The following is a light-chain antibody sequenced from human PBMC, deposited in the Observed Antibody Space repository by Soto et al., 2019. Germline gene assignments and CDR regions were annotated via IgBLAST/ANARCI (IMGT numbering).Light chain of an antibody. CDR2: AAS. V-gene: IGKV1-8*01. Sequence: AIRMTQSPSSLSASTGDRVTITCRASQGISSYLAWYQQKPGKAPKLLIYAASTLQSGVPSRFSGSRAGTDFTLPISCLQSEDFATYYCQQYYSYPGFTFGPGTKVDIK. CDR3: QQYYSYPGFT. CDR1: QGISSY. J-gene: IGKJ3*01.